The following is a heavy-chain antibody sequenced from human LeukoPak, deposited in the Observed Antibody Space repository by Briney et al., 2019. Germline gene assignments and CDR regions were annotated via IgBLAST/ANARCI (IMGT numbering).Heavy chain of an antibody. Sequence: SETLSLTCTVSGGSISSYYWSWIRQPPGKGLEWIGYIYYSGSTNYNPSLKSRVTISVDTSKNQFSLKLSSVTAADTAVYYCARDRYYYDSSGQFGVFDYWGQGTLVTVSS. CDR3: ARDRYYYDSSGQFGVFDY. CDR2: IYYSGST. J-gene: IGHJ4*02. D-gene: IGHD3-22*01. V-gene: IGHV4-59*01. CDR1: GGSISSYY.